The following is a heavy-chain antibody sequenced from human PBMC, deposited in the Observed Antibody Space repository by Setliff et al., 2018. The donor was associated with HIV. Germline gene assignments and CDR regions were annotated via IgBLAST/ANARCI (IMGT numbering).Heavy chain of an antibody. V-gene: IGHV3-66*04. CDR1: GFTVSSNY. J-gene: IGHJ6*03. Sequence: GGSLRLSCAASGFTVSSNYMSWVRQAPGKGLEWVSVIYSSGSTYNADSVKGRLTISRDNSKNTVYLQMNSLRAEDTAVYYCARHHPSYYDYVWGPRGNMDVWGKGTTVTVSS. D-gene: IGHD3-16*01. CDR3: ARHHPSYYDYVWGPRGNMDV. CDR2: IYSSGST.